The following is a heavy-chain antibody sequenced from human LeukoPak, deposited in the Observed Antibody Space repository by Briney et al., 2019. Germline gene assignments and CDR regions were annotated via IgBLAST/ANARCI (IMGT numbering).Heavy chain of an antibody. CDR2: ISAYNGNK. CDR3: ARDRWSSSSSEGALDI. V-gene: IGHV1-18*01. Sequence: ASVKVSCKASGYTFTSYGMNWVRQAPGQGLDWMGWISAYNGNKVYAQELQGRVTMTTDTSTSTAYMELRSLRSDDTAVYYCARDRWSSSSSEGALDIWGQGTMVTVSS. D-gene: IGHD6-6*01. J-gene: IGHJ3*02. CDR1: GYTFTSYG.